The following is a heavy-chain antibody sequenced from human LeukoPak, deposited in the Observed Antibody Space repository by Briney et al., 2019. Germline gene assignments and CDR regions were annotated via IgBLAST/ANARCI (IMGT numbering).Heavy chain of an antibody. CDR3: ARAGGRSLGAFDI. CDR1: GFTFSSYA. J-gene: IGHJ3*02. Sequence: PGGSLRLSCAASGFTFSSYAMHWVRQAPGKGLEWVAVISYDGSNKYYADSVKGRFTISRDNSKNTLYLQMNSLRAEDTAVYYCARAGGRSLGAFDIWGQGTMVTVSS. D-gene: IGHD2-15*01. V-gene: IGHV3-30*04. CDR2: ISYDGSNK.